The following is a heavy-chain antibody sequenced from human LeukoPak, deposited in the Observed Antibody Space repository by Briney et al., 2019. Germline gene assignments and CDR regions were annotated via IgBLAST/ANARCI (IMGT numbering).Heavy chain of an antibody. Sequence: GGSLRLSCAASGXTFSNHAMSWVRQAPGKGLECVSIISGSGGSTYYADSVKGRFTISRDNSKNTLYLQMNSLRAEDTALYYCAKPYVLTGYYREVFDYWGQGTLVIVSS. D-gene: IGHD3-9*01. CDR3: AKPYVLTGYYREVFDY. CDR2: ISGSGGST. J-gene: IGHJ4*02. CDR1: GXTFSNHA. V-gene: IGHV3-23*01.